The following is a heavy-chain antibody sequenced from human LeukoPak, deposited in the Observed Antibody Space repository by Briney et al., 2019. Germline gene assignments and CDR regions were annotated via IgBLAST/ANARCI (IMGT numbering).Heavy chain of an antibody. CDR1: GYDSGVSFTSHS. D-gene: IGHD5-24*01. J-gene: IGHJ3*02. CDR3: ARLGGMATTDDAFDI. CDR2: IYPGDSDT. Sequence: GESLKISCQGSGYDSGVSFTSHSIAWVRQMPGKGLEWMGIIYPGDSDTRYSPSFQGQVTISADKSISTAYLQWSSLKASDTAMYYCARLGGMATTDDAFDIWGQGTMVTVSS. V-gene: IGHV5-51*01.